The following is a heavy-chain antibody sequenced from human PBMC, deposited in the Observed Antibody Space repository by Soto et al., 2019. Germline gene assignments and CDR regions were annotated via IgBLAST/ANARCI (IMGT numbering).Heavy chain of an antibody. D-gene: IGHD3-3*01. J-gene: IGHJ6*02. CDR3: AKDPLVFLFLEWLFTLGTDV. Sequence: GGSLRLSFAASGLTFRSCAMSWVRQAPGKGLEWVSAISGSGGSTYYADSVRGRFTISRDNSKNTLYLKMNSQRAEDTAVYYCAKDPLVFLFLEWLFTLGTDVWGQGTTVTVSS. CDR1: GLTFRSCA. V-gene: IGHV3-23*01. CDR2: ISGSGGST.